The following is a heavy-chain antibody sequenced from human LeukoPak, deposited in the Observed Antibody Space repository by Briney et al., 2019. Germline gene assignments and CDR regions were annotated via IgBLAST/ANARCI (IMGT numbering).Heavy chain of an antibody. CDR2: IRSKAYGGTT. J-gene: IGHJ6*03. CDR3: TRAHYGSDLYYYYYMDV. CDR1: GFIFGDYA. D-gene: IGHD3-10*01. V-gene: IGHV3-49*04. Sequence: GGSLRLSCTASGFIFGDYAMSWVRQAPGKGLEWVGFIRSKAYGGTTEYAASVKGRFTISRDDSKSIAYLQMNSLKTEDTAVYYCTRAHYGSDLYYYYYMDVWGKGTTVTVSS.